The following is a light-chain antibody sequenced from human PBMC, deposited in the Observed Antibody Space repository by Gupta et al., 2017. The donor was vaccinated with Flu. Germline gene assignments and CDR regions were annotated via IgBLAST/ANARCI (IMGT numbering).Light chain of an antibody. Sequence: QSALTPPPSASGSPGQSVTISCTGTSSDVGGYNYVSWYQQHPGKAPKLLIFEVYKRPSGVPDRFSGSMSGNTASLTVSGLQAEDEAVYHCSSYAGSNNLLFGGGTKLTVL. CDR1: SSDVGGYNY. CDR3: SSYAGSNNLL. J-gene: IGLJ2*01. V-gene: IGLV2-8*01. CDR2: EVY.